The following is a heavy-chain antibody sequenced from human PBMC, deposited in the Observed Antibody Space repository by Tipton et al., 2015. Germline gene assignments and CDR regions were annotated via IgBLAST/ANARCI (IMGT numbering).Heavy chain of an antibody. CDR3: ARGASHYYGSSHWCDP. V-gene: IGHV4-61*01. Sequence: TLSPTCSVSGDSVTSGRYYWTWIRQPPGRGLEYIGHIYRSGSTNYNPSLESRVTVSLDTSENQFSLRLSSVTAADTAVYYCARGASHYYGSSHWCDPWGQGTLVTVSS. CDR2: IYRSGST. D-gene: IGHD3-10*01. J-gene: IGHJ5*02. CDR1: GDSVTSGRYY.